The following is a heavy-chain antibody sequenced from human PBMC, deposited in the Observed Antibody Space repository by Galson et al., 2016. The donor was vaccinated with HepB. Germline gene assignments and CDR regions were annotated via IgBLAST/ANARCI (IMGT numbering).Heavy chain of an antibody. CDR2: VSYDGNNK. D-gene: IGHD6-13*01. J-gene: IGHJ4*02. CDR3: AWPAAATTRLFFYFDS. V-gene: IGHV3-30*03. CDR1: GFTFNIFA. Sequence: SLRLSCAASGFTFNIFAMHWVRQAPGKGLEWVAAVSYDGNNKYFADSVKGRFSISRDDSKNTLSLQMDNLRAEDTALYYCAWPAAATTRLFFYFDSWGQGTLVTGSS.